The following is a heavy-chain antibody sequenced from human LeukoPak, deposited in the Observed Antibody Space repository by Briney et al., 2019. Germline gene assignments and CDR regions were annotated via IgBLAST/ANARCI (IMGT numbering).Heavy chain of an antibody. J-gene: IGHJ4*02. Sequence: GASVKVSCKASGYSFTSYGFTWVRHAPGQGLEWMGWISGYNGNTIYAQKLQGRVTMTTDTSTSTAYMELRSLRSDDTAVYYCARDPDFRGAQIDYWGQGTLVTVSS. CDR2: ISGYNGNT. CDR3: ARDPDFRGAQIDY. CDR1: GYSFTSYG. D-gene: IGHD3-10*01. V-gene: IGHV1-18*01.